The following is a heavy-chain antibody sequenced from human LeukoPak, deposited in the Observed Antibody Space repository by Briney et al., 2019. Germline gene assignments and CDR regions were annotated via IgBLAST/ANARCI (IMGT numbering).Heavy chain of an antibody. J-gene: IGHJ3*02. Sequence: GGPLRLSCEASGIGFSTYAMSWVRQAPGKGLELVSTISGGSYDIYYADSVKGRFTISRDNRKNMVFVQMNSLRAEDTAVYYCARAPGALDIWGLGTLVTVSS. V-gene: IGHV3-23*01. CDR3: ARAPGALDI. CDR1: GIGFSTYA. CDR2: ISGGSYDI.